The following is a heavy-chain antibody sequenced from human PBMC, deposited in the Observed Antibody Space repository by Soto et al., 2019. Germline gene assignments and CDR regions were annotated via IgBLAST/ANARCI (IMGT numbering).Heavy chain of an antibody. V-gene: IGHV3-23*01. CDR3: ARDRGSCSGGSCLGNYYMDG. J-gene: IGHJ6*03. CDR2: ILGSGART. D-gene: IGHD2-15*01. CDR1: GFTFSSNA. Sequence: EVQLLESGGGLVQPGGSLRLSCAASGFTFSSNAMTWVRQAPGKGLEWVSTILGSGARTYYADSVKGRFTISKDNSKNTLYLQMNSLRAEDTAVYYCARDRGSCSGGSCLGNYYMDGWGKGTTVTVSS.